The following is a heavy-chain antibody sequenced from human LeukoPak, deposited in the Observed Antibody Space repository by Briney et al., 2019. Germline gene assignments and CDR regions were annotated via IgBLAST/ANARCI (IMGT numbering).Heavy chain of an antibody. CDR3: ARGYGGSSWYLDL. J-gene: IGHJ2*01. V-gene: IGHV1-69*04. D-gene: IGHD4-23*01. Sequence: SVRVSCKASGGTFNSFAISWVRQAPGQGLELMGRIIPILGIAKYTQRFQGRVTITADNSTSAAYMELGSLTSEDTAVYYCARGYGGSSWYLDLWGRGTQVTVSS. CDR1: GGTFNSFA. CDR2: IIPILGIA.